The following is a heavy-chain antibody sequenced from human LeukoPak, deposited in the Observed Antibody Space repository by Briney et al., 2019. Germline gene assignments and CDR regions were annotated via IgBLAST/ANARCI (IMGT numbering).Heavy chain of an antibody. CDR1: GFTFSTYC. V-gene: IGHV3-74*01. CDR3: VRDFRSADY. Sequence: PGGSLRLSCAASGFTFSTYCMHWARQAPGKGPMWVSRICPDGTVTNYADSVKARFIISRDNARNTVYLQMNSLRVEDTAVYYCVRDFRSADYWGQGTLVTVSS. J-gene: IGHJ4*02. CDR2: ICPDGTVT.